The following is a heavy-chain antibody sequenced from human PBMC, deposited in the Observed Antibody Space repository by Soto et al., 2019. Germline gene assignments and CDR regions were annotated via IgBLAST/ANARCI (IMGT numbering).Heavy chain of an antibody. V-gene: IGHV1-46*01. Sequence: ASVKVSCKASGYTFTSYYMHWVRQAPGQGLEWMGIINPSGGSTSYAQKFQGRVTMTRDTSTSTVYMELSSLRSEDTAVYYCARDKAIWFGEFFYYYGMDVWGQGTTVTVSS. J-gene: IGHJ6*02. CDR1: GYTFTSYY. CDR3: ARDKAIWFGEFFYYYGMDV. D-gene: IGHD3-10*01. CDR2: INPSGGST.